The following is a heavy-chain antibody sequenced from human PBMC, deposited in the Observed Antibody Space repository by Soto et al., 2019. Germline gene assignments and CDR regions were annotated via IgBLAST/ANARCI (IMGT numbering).Heavy chain of an antibody. V-gene: IGHV1-69*13. D-gene: IGHD1-26*01. CDR2: IIPIFGTA. CDR3: ASEWELFGAFDI. Sequence: SVKVSCKASGGTFSSYAISWVRQAPGQGLEWMGGIIPIFGTANYAQKFQGRVTITADESTSTAYMELSSLRSEDTAVYYCASEWELFGAFDIWGRGTMVTVSS. J-gene: IGHJ3*02. CDR1: GGTFSSYA.